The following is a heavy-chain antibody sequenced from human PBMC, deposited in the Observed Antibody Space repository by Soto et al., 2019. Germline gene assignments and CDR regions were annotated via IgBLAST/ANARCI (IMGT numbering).Heavy chain of an antibody. D-gene: IGHD3-9*01. CDR1: GFTFSTYT. CDR2: ILQTGSTT. Sequence: LRLSCAASGFTFSTYTMSWVRQAPGKGLEWVASILQTGSTTYYADSVKGRFTISRDNSKNTLYLQMSNLRAEDTAVYYCAKEGGDDILTGYYAVPYYYYGIDVWGKGTTVTVSS. J-gene: IGHJ6*04. CDR3: AKEGGDDILTGYYAVPYYYYGIDV. V-gene: IGHV3-23*01.